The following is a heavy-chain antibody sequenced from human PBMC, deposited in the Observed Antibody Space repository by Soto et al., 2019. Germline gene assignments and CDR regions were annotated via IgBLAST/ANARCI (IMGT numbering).Heavy chain of an antibody. CDR1: GGSISSGDYY. V-gene: IGHV4-30-4*01. J-gene: IGHJ6*01. CDR2: IYYSGST. Sequence: LALTFPVSGGSISSGDYYWSWIRQPPGKGLEWIGYIYYSGSTYYNPSLKSRVTISVATYKNQFSIKLSYVTAADTAVYYCAREGPWDLSSGSLSARLGRDVWGQGNMVT. D-gene: IGHD3-3*01. CDR3: AREGPWDLSSGSLSARLGRDV.